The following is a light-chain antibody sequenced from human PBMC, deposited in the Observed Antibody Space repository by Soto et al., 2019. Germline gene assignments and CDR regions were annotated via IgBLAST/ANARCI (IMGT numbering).Light chain of an antibody. CDR2: DAS. V-gene: IGKV1-5*01. CDR1: QSISSW. CDR3: QQYNTYPWT. Sequence: DIQVTQSPSTLSSSVGDRVTITCRASQSISSWLAWYQQKPGKAPKLLIYDASSLEIGVPSRFSGGGSGTEFTLTISSLQPDDFATDYCQQYNTYPWTFGQGTKVEIK. J-gene: IGKJ1*01.